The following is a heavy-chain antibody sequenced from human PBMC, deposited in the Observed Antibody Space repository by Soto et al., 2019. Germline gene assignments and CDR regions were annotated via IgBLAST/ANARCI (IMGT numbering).Heavy chain of an antibody. CDR1: GYTFTSYY. V-gene: IGHV1-46*01. D-gene: IGHD3-3*01. CDR2: INPSGGST. J-gene: IGHJ6*02. CDR3: ARDDKYYDFWSGYLSPPYYYYGMDV. Sequence: ASVKVSCKASGYTFTSYYMHWVRQAPGQGLEWMGIINPSGGSTSYAQKFQGRVTMTRDTSTSTVYMELSSLGSEDTAVYYCARDDKYYDFWSGYLSPPYYYYGMDVWGQGTTVTVSS.